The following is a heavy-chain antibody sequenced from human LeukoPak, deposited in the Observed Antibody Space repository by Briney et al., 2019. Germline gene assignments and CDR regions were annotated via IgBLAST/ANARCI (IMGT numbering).Heavy chain of an antibody. CDR2: INNDGSTT. D-gene: IGHD6-6*01. CDR1: GFTFSNYW. CDR3: VRDRPHNWFDP. J-gene: IGHJ5*02. V-gene: IGHV3-74*01. Sequence: GGSLRLSCAASGFTFSNYWMHWVRQAPGKGLVWVSRINNDGSTTTYADSVRGRFTISRDNAKNTLFLQMNSLRAEDTAVYYCVRDRPHNWFDPWGQGTLVTVSS.